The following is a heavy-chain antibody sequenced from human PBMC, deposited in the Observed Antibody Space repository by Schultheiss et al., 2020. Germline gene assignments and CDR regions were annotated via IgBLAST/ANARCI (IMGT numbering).Heavy chain of an antibody. CDR2: IYYSGST. CDR3: TRSGGFDY. Sequence: SETLSLTCTVSGGSISSYYWSWIRQPPGKGLEWIGSIYYSGSTNYNPSLKSRVTISVDTSKNQFSLKLSSVTAADTAMYYCTRSGGFDYWGQGTLVTVSS. D-gene: IGHD3-10*01. J-gene: IGHJ4*02. CDR1: GGSISSYY. V-gene: IGHV4-59*01.